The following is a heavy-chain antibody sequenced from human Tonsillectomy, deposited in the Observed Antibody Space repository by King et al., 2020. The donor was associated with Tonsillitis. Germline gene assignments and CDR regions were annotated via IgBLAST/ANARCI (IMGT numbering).Heavy chain of an antibody. Sequence: VQLQESGPGLLKPSETLFLTCIVSGGSMRSYYWSWIRQSPGKGLEWIGYIYYSVTTNYNPSLQTRVTISVDTSKNQVFLRLTSVTAADTAAYDCARPSGASRAFDVGGQGTMVTVSS. D-gene: IGHD1-26*01. V-gene: IGHV4-59*01. CDR2: IYYSVTT. CDR1: GGSMRSYY. CDR3: ARPSGASRAFDV. J-gene: IGHJ3*01.